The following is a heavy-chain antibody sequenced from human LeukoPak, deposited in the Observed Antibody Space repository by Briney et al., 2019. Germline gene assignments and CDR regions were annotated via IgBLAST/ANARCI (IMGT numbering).Heavy chain of an antibody. CDR2: TNWEGAST. Sequence: GGSXRLSCXXSGFRFDDYGMSWVRHVPGEGVEWVSGTNWEGASTDYADSVKGRFTISRDNVKNLLYMQMNSLRVEDTALYFCGRVYCSTTSCYDYYDYYMDVWGXXT. CDR1: GFRFDDYG. V-gene: IGHV3-20*04. CDR3: GRVYCSTTSCYDYYDYYMDV. D-gene: IGHD2-2*01. J-gene: IGHJ6*03.